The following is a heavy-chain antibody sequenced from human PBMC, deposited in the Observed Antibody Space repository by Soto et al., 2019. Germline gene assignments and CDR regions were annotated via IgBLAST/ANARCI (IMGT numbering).Heavy chain of an antibody. V-gene: IGHV5-51*01. D-gene: IGHD6-19*01. J-gene: IGHJ3*02. CDR2: IYPGDSDT. CDR3: ASPRAGQDDVFDI. Sequence: PGESLKISCKGSGYSFTSYWIGWVRQMPGKGLEWMGIIYPGDSDTRYRPSFQGPVTISANKSISTAYLQWRSLKTSDTAIYYCASPRAGQDDVFDIGGQGKMVPLSS. CDR1: GYSFTSYW.